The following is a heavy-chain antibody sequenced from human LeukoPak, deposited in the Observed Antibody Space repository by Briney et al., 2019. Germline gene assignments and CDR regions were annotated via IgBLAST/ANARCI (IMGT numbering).Heavy chain of an antibody. J-gene: IGHJ5*02. Sequence: PGGSLRLSCAASGFTFSSYSMNWVRQAPGKGMEWVSSISSSSSYIYYADSVKGRFTISRDNAKNSLYLQMNSLRAEDTAVYYCASGYYDFWSGSSPWFDPWGQGTLVTVSS. V-gene: IGHV3-21*01. CDR3: ASGYYDFWSGSSPWFDP. CDR2: ISSSSSYI. D-gene: IGHD3-3*01. CDR1: GFTFSSYS.